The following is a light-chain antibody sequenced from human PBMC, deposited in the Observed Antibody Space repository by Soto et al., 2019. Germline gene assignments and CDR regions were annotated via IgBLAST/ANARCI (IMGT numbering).Light chain of an antibody. CDR1: QSVNSN. J-gene: IGKJ1*01. CDR3: QQSNNWPRT. CDR2: GAS. V-gene: IGKV3-15*01. Sequence: EIVMTQSPATLSVSPGERATLSCRASQSVNSNSAWYQQKPGQAPRLLIYGASTRVTGIPARFSGSGSGTEFTLTISSLQSEDFAVYYCQQSNNWPRTFGQGTKVEIK.